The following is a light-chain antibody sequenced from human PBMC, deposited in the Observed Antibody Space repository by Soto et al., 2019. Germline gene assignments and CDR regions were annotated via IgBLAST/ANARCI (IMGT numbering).Light chain of an antibody. J-gene: IGLJ3*02. CDR1: SSNIGSNT. V-gene: IGLV1-44*01. CDR3: SAWDDSLNGWV. Sequence: QSVLTQPPSASGTPGQRVTISCSGSSSNIGSNTVNWYQQLPGPAPKLLIYSNTPRHSRVPARFSGSKSVTSATLALSGLQSEDEAEYYCSAWDDSLNGWVFGGGTKLTVL. CDR2: SNT.